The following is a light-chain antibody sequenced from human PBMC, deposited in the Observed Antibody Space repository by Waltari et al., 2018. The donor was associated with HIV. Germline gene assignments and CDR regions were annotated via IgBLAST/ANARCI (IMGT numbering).Light chain of an antibody. Sequence: SYDLTQTPSVSVSPGQTARINCSRGALPKKYSSWYRQKAGQAPLLLIYKDIERPSGIPERLSGSGSGTGVTLTISDVQAEDEGDYFCQSTDYDGTWVFGGGTKLTVL. CDR3: QSTDYDGTWV. J-gene: IGLJ3*02. CDR1: ALPKKY. V-gene: IGLV3-25*03. CDR2: KDI.